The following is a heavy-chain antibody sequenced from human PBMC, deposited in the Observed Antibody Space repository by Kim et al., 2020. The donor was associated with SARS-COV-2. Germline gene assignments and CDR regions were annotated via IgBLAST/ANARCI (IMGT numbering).Heavy chain of an antibody. J-gene: IGHJ4*02. Sequence: YAQKFQGRVTMTADKSTSTAYMELSRLRSEDTAVYYCASSIRSAIAAAGTWGQGTLVTVSS. D-gene: IGHD6-13*01. V-gene: IGHV1-69*02. CDR3: ASSIRSAIAAAGT.